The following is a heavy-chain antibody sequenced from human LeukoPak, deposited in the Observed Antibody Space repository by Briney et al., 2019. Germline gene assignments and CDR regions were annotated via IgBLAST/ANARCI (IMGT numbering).Heavy chain of an antibody. V-gene: IGHV4-39*01. CDR3: ARHTTHGDYNPNDY. D-gene: IGHD3-16*01. Sequence: SETLSLTCTVSGGSINSSSNYWGWIRQPPGKGLEWIGSIYYSGSTHYNPSLQSRVTISVDTSKNQFSLKLSSVTAADTAVYYCARHTTHGDYNPNDYWGQGTLVTVSS. CDR2: IYYSGST. CDR1: GGSINSSSNY. J-gene: IGHJ4*02.